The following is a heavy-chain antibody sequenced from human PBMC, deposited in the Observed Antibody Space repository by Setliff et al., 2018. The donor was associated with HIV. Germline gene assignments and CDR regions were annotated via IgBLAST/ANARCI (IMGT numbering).Heavy chain of an antibody. V-gene: IGHV4-61*01. CDR2: IYYSGST. CDR1: GGSVSSGSYY. J-gene: IGHJ6*03. CDR3: ARGDYYSYYMDV. Sequence: SETLSLTCTVSGGSVSSGSYYWSWIRQPPGKGLEWIGYIYYSGSTNYNPSLKSRVTISVDTSKNQFSLKLSSVTAADTAVYYCARGDYYSYYMDVWGKGTTGTVSS.